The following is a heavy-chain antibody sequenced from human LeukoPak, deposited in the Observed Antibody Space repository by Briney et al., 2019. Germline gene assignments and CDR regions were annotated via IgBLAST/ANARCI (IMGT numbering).Heavy chain of an antibody. J-gene: IGHJ4*02. CDR1: GFTFSSYG. D-gene: IGHD2-2*01. Sequence: GGSLRLSCAASGFTFSSYGMHWVRQAPGKGLEWVAFIRYDGSNKYYADSVKGRFTISRDNSKSTLYLQMNSLRAEDTAVYYCAVDVVVVPAATPLTNWGQGTLVTVSS. CDR3: AVDVVVVPAATPLTN. V-gene: IGHV3-30*02. CDR2: IRYDGSNK.